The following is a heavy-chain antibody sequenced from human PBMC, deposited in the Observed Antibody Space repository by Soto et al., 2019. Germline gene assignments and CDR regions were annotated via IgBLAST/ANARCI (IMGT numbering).Heavy chain of an antibody. D-gene: IGHD2-21*01. CDR2: IYGSGRGI. J-gene: IGHJ4*02. CDR3: AKDAVYNDGLWLMDH. Sequence: GVLRLSCTASGLPHSSFAMMWVRQAPGKGLECVAGIYGSGRGIEYADSVKGRFTISRDSSRNTVYLQMTDLRADDTAVYYCAKDAVYNDGLWLMDHWGQGTQVTVSS. CDR1: GLPHSSFA. V-gene: IGHV3-23*05.